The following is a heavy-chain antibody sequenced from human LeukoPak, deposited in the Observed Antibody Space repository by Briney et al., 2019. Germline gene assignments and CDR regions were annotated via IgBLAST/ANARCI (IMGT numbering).Heavy chain of an antibody. Sequence: GEALKTSCKGSGYRFTTYWIGLVRPIPGKGLEWMRIIYPDDSDTRYNPPFQGQVTISADKSISNGSLHWSRLKASNTAMYYCARVDAGAGGRYGGQGTLVTAS. J-gene: IGHJ4*02. CDR3: ARVDAGAGGRY. V-gene: IGHV5-51*01. CDR2: IYPDDSDT. CDR1: GYRFTTYW. D-gene: IGHD3-16*01.